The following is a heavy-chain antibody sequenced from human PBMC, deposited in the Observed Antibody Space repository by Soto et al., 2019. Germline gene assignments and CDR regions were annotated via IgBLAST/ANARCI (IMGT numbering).Heavy chain of an antibody. CDR1: GGTFSSYA. Sequence: SVKVSCKASGGTFSSYAISWVRQAPGQGLERMGGIIPIFGTANYAQKFQGRVTITADESTSTAYMELSSLRSEDTAVYYCAVRYCSSTSCSLGGAYNWFDPWGQGTLVTVSS. V-gene: IGHV1-69*13. J-gene: IGHJ5*02. CDR3: AVRYCSSTSCSLGGAYNWFDP. D-gene: IGHD2-2*01. CDR2: IIPIFGTA.